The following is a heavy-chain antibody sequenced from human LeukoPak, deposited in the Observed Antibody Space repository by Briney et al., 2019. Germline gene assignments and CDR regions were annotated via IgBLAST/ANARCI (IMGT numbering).Heavy chain of an antibody. CDR2: IYYSGST. D-gene: IGHD3-10*01. CDR3: ARGSVWFGELPPFDY. J-gene: IGHJ4*02. V-gene: IGHV4-31*03. Sequence: SETLSLTCTVSGGSISSGGYYWSWIRQHPGKGLEWIGYIYYSGSTYYNPSLKSRVTISVDTSKNQFSLKLSSVTAADTAVYYCARGSVWFGELPPFDYWGQGTPVTVSS. CDR1: GGSISSGGYY.